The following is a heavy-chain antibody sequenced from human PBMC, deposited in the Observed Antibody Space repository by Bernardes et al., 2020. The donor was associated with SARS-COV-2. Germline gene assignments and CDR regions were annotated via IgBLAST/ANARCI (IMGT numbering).Heavy chain of an antibody. V-gene: IGHV4-59*08. J-gene: IGHJ5*02. CDR3: ARQRADYVFWSGYYRRGNWFDP. D-gene: IGHD3-3*01. Sequence: SETLSLTCTVSGGSISSYYWSWIRQPPGKGLEWIGHIYYSGSTNYNPSLKSRVTISLDTSKNQFSLKLSSVTAADTAVYYCARQRADYVFWSGYYRRGNWFDPWGQGTLVTVSS. CDR2: IYYSGST. CDR1: GGSISSYY.